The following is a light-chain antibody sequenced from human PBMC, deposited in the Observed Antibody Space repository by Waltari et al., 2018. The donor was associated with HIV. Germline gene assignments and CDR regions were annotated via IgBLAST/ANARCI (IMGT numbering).Light chain of an antibody. CDR2: EVS. J-gene: IGLJ3*02. Sequence: QSALPPPSSVSWSPGLSSTIAFSGTSSDGGGYDNVHWYQHHPGKAPKLVIYEVSNRPSGVSNRFSGFKSGNTASLTISGLQAEDEGDYYCASYTGSSTWVFGGGTNLTVL. CDR1: SSDGGGYDN. V-gene: IGLV2-14*01. CDR3: ASYTGSSTWV.